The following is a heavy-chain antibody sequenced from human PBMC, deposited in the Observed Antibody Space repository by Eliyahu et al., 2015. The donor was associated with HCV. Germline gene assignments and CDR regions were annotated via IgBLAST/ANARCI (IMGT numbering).Heavy chain of an antibody. V-gene: IGHV1-69*01. CDR2: IIPLISPP. Sequence: QVQLVQSGAEVRKPRSSVKVSCTASGDTFSSYAFSWVRQTPGQGFQWLGGIIPLISPPNYAQNFQDRVTITADASTSTVFMELSGLRSDDTAMYYCARGQIRGFYYMDFDHWGQGTLVTVSS. J-gene: IGHJ4*02. CDR1: GDTFSSYA. D-gene: IGHD3-22*01. CDR3: ARGQIRGFYYMDFDH.